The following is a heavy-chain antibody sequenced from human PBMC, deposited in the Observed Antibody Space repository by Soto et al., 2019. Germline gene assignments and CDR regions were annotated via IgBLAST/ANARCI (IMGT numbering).Heavy chain of an antibody. CDR2: TKVDGSEI. D-gene: IGHD3-16*01. Sequence: EVQLVESGGGLVQPGGSLRISCAVSGFSIASYWMSWVRQAPGKGLEWVATTKVDGSEIYYVDSVRGRFTISRDNAENSLYLQMNSLSAEDTAVYFCARDVGFDYVNWGQGTLVTVSS. V-gene: IGHV3-7*01. J-gene: IGHJ4*02. CDR3: ARDVGFDYVN. CDR1: GFSIASYW.